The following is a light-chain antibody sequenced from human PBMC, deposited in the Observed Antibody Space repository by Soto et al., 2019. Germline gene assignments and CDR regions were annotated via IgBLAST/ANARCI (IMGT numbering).Light chain of an antibody. CDR2: GNI. J-gene: IGLJ1*01. Sequence: QSVLTQPPSGSGAPGQRVTISCTGSSSNIGAGYDVHWYQQRPGTAPKLLIFGNINRPSGVPDRFSGSKSGTSASLAITGLQAEDEGDYYCQPYHSTMSARYGFGSGSQVTVL. V-gene: IGLV1-40*01. CDR3: QPYHSTMSARYG. CDR1: SSNIGAGYD.